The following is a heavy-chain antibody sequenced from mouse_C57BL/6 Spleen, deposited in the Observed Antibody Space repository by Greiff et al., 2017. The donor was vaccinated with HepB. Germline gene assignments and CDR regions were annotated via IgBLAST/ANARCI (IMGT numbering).Heavy chain of an antibody. CDR1: GYTFTSYW. V-gene: IGHV1-52*01. Sequence: VQLQQPGAELVRPGSSVKLSCKASGYTFTSYWMHWVKQRPIQGLEWIGNIDPSDSETHYNQKFKDKATLTVDKSSSTAYMQLSSLTSEDSAVYYCARIITTVVATGYFDVWGTGTTVTVSS. D-gene: IGHD1-1*01. J-gene: IGHJ1*03. CDR3: ARIITTVVATGYFDV. CDR2: IDPSDSET.